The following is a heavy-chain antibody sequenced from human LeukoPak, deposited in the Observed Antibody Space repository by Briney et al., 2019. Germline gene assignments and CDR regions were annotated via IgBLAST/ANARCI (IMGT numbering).Heavy chain of an antibody. V-gene: IGHV1-18*01. CDR1: GYTFADYG. CDR3: ARDAATISDTFDI. CDR2: ICAYNGNT. D-gene: IGHD1-26*01. J-gene: IGHJ3*02. Sequence: GASVKVSCKASGYTFADYGISWVRQAPGQGLEWMGWICAYNGNTNYAQNLQDRVTMTTDTSTSTAYMELRSLRSDDTAVYFCARDAATISDTFDIWGQGTMVTVSS.